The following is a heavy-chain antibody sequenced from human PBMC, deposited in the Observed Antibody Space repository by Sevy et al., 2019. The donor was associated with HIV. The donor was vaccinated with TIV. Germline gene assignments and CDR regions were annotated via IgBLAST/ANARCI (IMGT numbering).Heavy chain of an antibody. CDR1: GFTFSTYG. CDR2: IRYDGTTK. Sequence: GGSLRLSCAASGFTFSTYGMHWVRQAPGKGLEWVTFIRYDGTTKYYADSVKGRFTVSRDNSKNTLYLQMNSLGAEDTAVYYCVKGLGMVQGALLSDDIWGQGTKVTVSS. V-gene: IGHV3-30*02. D-gene: IGHD3-10*01. CDR3: VKGLGMVQGALLSDDI. J-gene: IGHJ3*02.